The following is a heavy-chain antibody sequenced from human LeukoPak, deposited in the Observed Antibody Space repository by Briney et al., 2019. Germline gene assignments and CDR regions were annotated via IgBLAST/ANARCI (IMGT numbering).Heavy chain of an antibody. CDR2: ISAYDGNT. CDR1: GYTFTSYY. V-gene: IGHV1-18*04. J-gene: IGHJ4*02. D-gene: IGHD1-26*01. CDR3: ARDGRFAAYEPDY. Sequence: ASVKVFCKASGYTFTSYYMHWVRQAPGQGLEWVGWISAYDGNTNYAQKFQGRVTMTTDTSTSTAHMELRSLRYDDTAVYYCARDGRFAAYEPDYWGQGTLVTVSS.